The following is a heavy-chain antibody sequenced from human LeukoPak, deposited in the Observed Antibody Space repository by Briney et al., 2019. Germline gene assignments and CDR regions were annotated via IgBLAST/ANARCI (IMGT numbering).Heavy chain of an antibody. Sequence: GGSLRLSCAASGFTFSSYEMNWVRQAPGKGLEWVSYISTSGNTRYYADSVKGRFTISRDNAKNSLYLQMNSLRAEDTAFYYCARGKMVGATAWGGLDYWGQGTLVTVSS. J-gene: IGHJ4*01. CDR3: ARGKMVGATAWGGLDY. V-gene: IGHV3-48*03. CDR2: ISTSGNTR. CDR1: GFTFSSYE. D-gene: IGHD1-26*01.